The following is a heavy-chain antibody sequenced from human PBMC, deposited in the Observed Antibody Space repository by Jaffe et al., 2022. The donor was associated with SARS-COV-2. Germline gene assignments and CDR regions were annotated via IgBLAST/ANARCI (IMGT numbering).Heavy chain of an antibody. Sequence: EVQLLESGGGLVKPGGSLRLSCAASGFTLGPFAMNWVRQAPGKGLEWVSGISVSGGSTDYADSVRGRFTISRDNSKNTLSLQMSSLRAEDTARYYCARDSYSNTRGSFAIWGQGTMVTVSS. V-gene: IGHV3-23*01. CDR3: ARDSYSNTRGSFAI. CDR1: GFTLGPFA. J-gene: IGHJ3*02. D-gene: IGHD5-18*01. CDR2: ISVSGGST.